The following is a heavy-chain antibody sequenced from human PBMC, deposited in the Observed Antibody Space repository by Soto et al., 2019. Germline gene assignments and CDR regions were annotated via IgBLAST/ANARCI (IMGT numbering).Heavy chain of an antibody. CDR3: XXXXXXXXGWPSGY. CDR2: ISWNGGST. J-gene: IGHJ4*02. CDR1: GFTFDDYG. D-gene: IGHD6-19*01. V-gene: IGHV3-20*01. Sequence: EVQLVESGGGLVRPGGSMRLSCAASGFTFDDYGMSWVRQTPGKXXXWVSGISWNGGSTGYADSVNGRFTISRDNAKXXXXXXXXXXXXXXXXXXXXXXXXXXXXGWPSGYWGQGTVVTVSS.